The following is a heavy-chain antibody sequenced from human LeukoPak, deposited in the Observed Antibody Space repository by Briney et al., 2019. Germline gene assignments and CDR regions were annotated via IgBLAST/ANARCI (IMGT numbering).Heavy chain of an antibody. V-gene: IGHV3-66*02. D-gene: IGHD2-2*01. CDR3: ARENGVPAAHPTPYYYYMDV. J-gene: IGHJ6*03. Sequence: GGSLRLSCAASGFTVSSNYMSWGRQAPGKGLEWVSFIYSGGSTYYADSVKGRFTISRDNSKNTLYLQMNSLRAEDTAVYYCARENGVPAAHPTPYYYYMDVWGKGTTVTV. CDR1: GFTVSSNY. CDR2: IYSGGST.